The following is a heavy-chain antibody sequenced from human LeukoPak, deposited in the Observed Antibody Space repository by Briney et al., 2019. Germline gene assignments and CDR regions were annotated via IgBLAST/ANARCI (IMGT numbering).Heavy chain of an antibody. CDR2: ISGSGGST. CDR1: GFTFSSYA. D-gene: IGHD5-18*01. J-gene: IGHJ6*03. CDR3: ARDRKYSYGSPPNYYYYMDV. Sequence: GGSLRLSCAASGFTFSSYAMSWVRQAPGKGLEWVSAISGSGGSTYYADSVKGRFTISRDNSKNTLYLQMNSLRAEDTAVYYCARDRKYSYGSPPNYYYYMDVWGKGTTVTVSS. V-gene: IGHV3-23*01.